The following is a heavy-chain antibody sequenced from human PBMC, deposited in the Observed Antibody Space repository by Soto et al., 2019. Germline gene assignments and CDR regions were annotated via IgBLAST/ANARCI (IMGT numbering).Heavy chain of an antibody. CDR3: ATQYFPYSSLYYYYGMDV. Sequence: VQLVQSGAEVKKPGSSVKVSCKASGGTFSSYAISWVRQAPGQGLEWMGGIIPIFGTANYAQKFQGRVTITADKSTSTAYMELSSLRSEDTAVYYSATQYFPYSSLYYYYGMDVWGQGTTVTVSS. CDR1: GGTFSSYA. CDR2: IIPIFGTA. D-gene: IGHD6-6*01. J-gene: IGHJ6*02. V-gene: IGHV1-69*06.